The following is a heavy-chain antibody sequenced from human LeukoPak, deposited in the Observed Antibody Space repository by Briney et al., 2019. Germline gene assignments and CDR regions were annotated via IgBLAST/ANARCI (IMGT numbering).Heavy chain of an antibody. Sequence: PSETLSLTCTVSVASVSSSGYYWSWVQQPPGKGLEWLAYIYHSGSTNYNPSLKSRVTISVDTSKNQFSLKLSSVTAADTAVYYCARGTFYDSSGYYHLFFDYWGQGTLVTVSS. J-gene: IGHJ4*02. CDR1: VASVSSSGYY. CDR3: ARGTFYDSSGYYHLFFDY. D-gene: IGHD3-22*01. CDR2: IYHSGST. V-gene: IGHV4-61*08.